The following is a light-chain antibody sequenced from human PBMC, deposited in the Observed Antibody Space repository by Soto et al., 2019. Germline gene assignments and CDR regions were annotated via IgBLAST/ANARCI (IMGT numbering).Light chain of an antibody. CDR2: EVS. CDR1: SSDVGGYNY. CDR3: NSYAGNNWV. Sequence: QSALTQPPSASGSPGQSVTISCTGTSSDVGGYNYVSWYQHHPGKAPKLMIYEVSKRPSGVPDRFSGSKSGNTASLTVSGPEDEDDSYYCCNSYAGNNWVFGGGTKLTVL. V-gene: IGLV2-8*01. J-gene: IGLJ3*02.